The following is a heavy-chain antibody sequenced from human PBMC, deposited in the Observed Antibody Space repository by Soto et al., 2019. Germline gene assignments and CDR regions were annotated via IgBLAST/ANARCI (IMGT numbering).Heavy chain of an antibody. D-gene: IGHD3-9*01. Sequence: QVQLVQSGAEVKKPGASVKVSCKASGYTFSSYYIHWVRQAPGQGLEWIGIINPNGGSTNYAQNFKGRLPVSRDTSTATVYMDLSVLTADDTAMYFCARGLGLGDCWGQGTLVTVSS. J-gene: IGHJ4*02. CDR1: GYTFSSYY. V-gene: IGHV1-46*01. CDR2: INPNGGST. CDR3: ARGLGLGDC.